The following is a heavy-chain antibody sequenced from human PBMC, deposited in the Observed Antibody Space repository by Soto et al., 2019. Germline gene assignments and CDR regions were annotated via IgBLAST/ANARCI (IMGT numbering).Heavy chain of an antibody. V-gene: IGHV1-18*01. J-gene: IGHJ4*01. D-gene: IGHD2-15*01. CDR1: GYTFTNYG. Sequence: ASVKVSCKASGYTFTNYGISWVRQAPGQGLEWMGWISAYNRKTDYAQKFQGRVIMTTDTSTSTAYMELRSLRSDDTAVYYCARVYCSGGSCYSIDYWG. CDR3: ARVYCSGGSCYSIDY. CDR2: ISAYNRKT.